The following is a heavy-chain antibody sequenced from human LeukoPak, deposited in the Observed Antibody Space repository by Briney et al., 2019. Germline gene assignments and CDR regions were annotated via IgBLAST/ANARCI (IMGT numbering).Heavy chain of an antibody. Sequence: GGSLRLSCAASGFTFTSYWMSWVRQAPGKGLEWLANIKQDGSEEYYVDSVKGRFTISRDNAKNSLYLQMNSLRAEDTAVYYCARVSAYFDYWGQGTLVTVSS. CDR3: ARVSAYFDY. D-gene: IGHD2-2*01. CDR2: IKQDGSEE. CDR1: GFTFTSYW. J-gene: IGHJ4*02. V-gene: IGHV3-7*04.